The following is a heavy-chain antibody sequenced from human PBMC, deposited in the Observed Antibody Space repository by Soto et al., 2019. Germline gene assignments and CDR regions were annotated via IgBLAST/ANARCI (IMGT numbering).Heavy chain of an antibody. V-gene: IGHV1-69*01. CDR2: IISFFGTT. D-gene: IGHD1-1*01. CDR3: AKARSRDLWNAYKT. J-gene: IGHJ4*02. Sequence: QVQLVQSGAEVKKAGSSVKVSCKASGGTLRSYALSWVRQAPGQGFEWMGGIISFFGTTNYAQQFQGRVTITADESTATAYMELTSLSSEDTAIYYCAKARSRDLWNAYKTWGQGTLVTVSS. CDR1: GGTLRSYA.